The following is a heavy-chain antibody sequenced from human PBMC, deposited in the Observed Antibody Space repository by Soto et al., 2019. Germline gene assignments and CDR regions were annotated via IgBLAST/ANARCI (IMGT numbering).Heavy chain of an antibody. Sequence: GGSLRLSCAASGFTFSSYGMHWVRQAPGKGLEWVAVISYDGSNKYYADSVKGRFTISRDNSKNTLYLQMNSLRAEDTAVYYCAKIGALGGYDYAYYFDYWGQGTLVTVS. V-gene: IGHV3-30*18. CDR3: AKIGALGGYDYAYYFDY. D-gene: IGHD5-12*01. CDR2: ISYDGSNK. CDR1: GFTFSSYG. J-gene: IGHJ4*02.